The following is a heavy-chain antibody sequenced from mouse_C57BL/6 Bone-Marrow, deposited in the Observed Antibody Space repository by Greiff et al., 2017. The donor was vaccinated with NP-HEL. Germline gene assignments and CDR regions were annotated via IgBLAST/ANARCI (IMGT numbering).Heavy chain of an antibody. CDR1: GFTFSDYY. D-gene: IGHD2-4*01. V-gene: IGHV5-12*01. J-gene: IGHJ3*01. CDR3: ASGSSCYDYAVFAY. Sequence: EVQLVESGGGLVQPGGSLKLSCAASGFTFSDYYMYWVRQTPEKRLEWVAYISNGGGSTYYPDTVKGRFTISRDNAKNTLYLQMSRLKSEDTAMYYCASGSSCYDYAVFAYWGQGTLVTVSA. CDR2: ISNGGGST.